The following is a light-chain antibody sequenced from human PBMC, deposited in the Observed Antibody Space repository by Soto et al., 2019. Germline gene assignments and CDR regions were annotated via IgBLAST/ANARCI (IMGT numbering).Light chain of an antibody. V-gene: IGKV1-39*01. CDR3: QQSFSTPT. CDR2: SAS. CDR1: QRTNIY. Sequence: DIQMTQSPSFVSASVGDRVTITCRASQRTNIYLNWYRQKPGKAPELLIYSASNLQSGVPSRFSGSGSGTDFTLTISGLQSEDFATYYCQQSFSTPTFGQGTRLEIK. J-gene: IGKJ5*01.